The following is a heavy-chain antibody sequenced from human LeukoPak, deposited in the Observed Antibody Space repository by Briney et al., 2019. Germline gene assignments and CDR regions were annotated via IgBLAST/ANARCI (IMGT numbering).Heavy chain of an antibody. Sequence: SETLSLTCAVYGGSFSGYYWSRIRQPPGKGLEWIGEINHSGSTNYNPSLKSRVTISVDTSKNQFSLKLSSVTAADTAVYYCARGLIWFGELSTPFDYWGQGTLVTVSS. J-gene: IGHJ4*02. V-gene: IGHV4-34*01. CDR2: INHSGST. D-gene: IGHD3-10*01. CDR1: GGSFSGYY. CDR3: ARGLIWFGELSTPFDY.